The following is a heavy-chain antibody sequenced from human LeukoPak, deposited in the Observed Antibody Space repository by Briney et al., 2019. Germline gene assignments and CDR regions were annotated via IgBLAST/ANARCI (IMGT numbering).Heavy chain of an antibody. CDR1: GFSFSDYC. CDR3: VRATVGGAMDV. CDR2: ISSGGDST. J-gene: IGHJ6*02. V-gene: IGHV3-11*05. D-gene: IGHD3-16*01. Sequence: GGSLRLSCEASGFSFSDYCMTWIRQAPGEGLEWVSYISSGGDSTSYAESLEGRFTISRDNAKKSLYLRLNSLRPEDTAIYYCVRATVGGAMDVWGQGTTVTVSS.